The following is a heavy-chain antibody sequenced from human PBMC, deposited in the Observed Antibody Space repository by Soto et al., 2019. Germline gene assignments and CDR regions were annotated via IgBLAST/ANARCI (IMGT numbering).Heavy chain of an antibody. V-gene: IGHV1-18*01. Sequence: ASVKVSCKASGYTFTSYGISWVRQAPGQGLEWMGWISAYNGNTNYAQKLQGRVTMTTDTSTSTAYMELRSLRSDDTAVYYCARVSTTSSVLLWLGVDPWGQGTLVTVSS. D-gene: IGHD3-10*01. J-gene: IGHJ5*02. CDR2: ISAYNGNT. CDR3: ARVSTTSSVLLWLGVDP. CDR1: GYTFTSYG.